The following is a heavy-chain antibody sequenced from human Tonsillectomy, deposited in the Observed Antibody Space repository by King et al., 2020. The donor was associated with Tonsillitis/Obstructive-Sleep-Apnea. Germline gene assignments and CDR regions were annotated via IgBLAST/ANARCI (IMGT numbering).Heavy chain of an antibody. CDR3: ASGKRWLSN. J-gene: IGHJ4*02. CDR2: FHSGGGT. Sequence: VQLVESGGGLIQPGGSLRLSCAVSGLTVSSNYVTLVRQAPGKGLEWVSLFHSGGGTSYADSVQGRFTISRDNSRNTVHLQMNSLRAEDTAVYYCASGKRWLSNWGQGTLVTVSS. D-gene: IGHD5-24*01. V-gene: IGHV3-53*01. CDR1: GLTVSSNY.